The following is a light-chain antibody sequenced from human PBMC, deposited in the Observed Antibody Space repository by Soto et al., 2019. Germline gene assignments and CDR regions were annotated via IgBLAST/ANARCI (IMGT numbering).Light chain of an antibody. CDR1: QSISVW. CDR2: KAS. CDR3: LQDADFPRT. Sequence: DIQMTQSPSTLSASVGDRVTITCRASQSISVWLAWYQQKAGKAPNLLIYKASRLESGVPSRFSGSGSETEFTLTISSLQPEDVATYYCLQDADFPRTFGQGTKVDIK. V-gene: IGKV1-5*03. J-gene: IGKJ1*01.